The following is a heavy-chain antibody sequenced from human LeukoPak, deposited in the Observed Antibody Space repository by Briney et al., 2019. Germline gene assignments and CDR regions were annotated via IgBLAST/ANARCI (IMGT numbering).Heavy chain of an antibody. Sequence: ASVKVSCKASGYTFTSYDINWVRQATGQGLEWMAWMNPKSGNTGYAQKFQGRVTMTRNTSISTAYMELSSLRSEDTAVYYCARGLYCSGGSCRYSRGSRRWFDPWGQGTLVTVSS. CDR2: MNPKSGNT. V-gene: IGHV1-8*02. CDR1: GYTFTSYD. D-gene: IGHD2-15*01. J-gene: IGHJ5*02. CDR3: ARGLYCSGGSCRYSRGSRRWFDP.